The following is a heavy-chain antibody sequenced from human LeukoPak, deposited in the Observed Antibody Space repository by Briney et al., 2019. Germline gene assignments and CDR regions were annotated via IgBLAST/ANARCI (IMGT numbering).Heavy chain of an antibody. CDR2: IIPIFGTA. Sequence: SVKVSRKASGGTFSSYAISWVRQAPGQGLEWMGGIIPIFGTANYAQKFQGRVTITADESTSTAYMEPSSLRSEDTAVYYCARSPGVVPNYYYGMDVWGQGTTVTVSS. V-gene: IGHV1-69*13. CDR3: ARSPGVVPNYYYGMDV. CDR1: GGTFSSYA. J-gene: IGHJ6*02. D-gene: IGHD3-3*01.